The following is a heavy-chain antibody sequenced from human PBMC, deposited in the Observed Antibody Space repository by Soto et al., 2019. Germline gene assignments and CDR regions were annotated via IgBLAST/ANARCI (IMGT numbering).Heavy chain of an antibody. CDR2: IGGGGTDT. Sequence: DVQLLESGGGLVQPGGSLTLSCAASRFTFSDFAMSWVRQAPGKGLEWVSSIGGGGTDTYYADSVKGRFTISRDNSKNTLYLQMDGLRDEDTAVYYCAKDAVPYNGQWDWFDSWGQGTLVIVSS. CDR3: AKDAVPYNGQWDWFDS. J-gene: IGHJ5*01. CDR1: RFTFSDFA. V-gene: IGHV3-23*01. D-gene: IGHD3-10*01.